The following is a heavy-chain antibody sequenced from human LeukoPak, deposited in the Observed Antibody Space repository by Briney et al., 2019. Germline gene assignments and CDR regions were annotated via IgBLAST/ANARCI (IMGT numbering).Heavy chain of an antibody. D-gene: IGHD1-26*01. V-gene: IGHV4-30-2*01. CDR1: GGSISSGGYY. J-gene: IGHJ4*02. CDR2: IYHSGST. Sequence: SQTLSLTCTVSGGSISSGGYYWSWIRQPPGKGLEWIGYIYHSGSTYYNPSLKSRVTISVDRSKNQFSLKLSSVTAADTAVYYCARDPYSGSGDYWGQGTLVTVSS. CDR3: ARDPYSGSGDY.